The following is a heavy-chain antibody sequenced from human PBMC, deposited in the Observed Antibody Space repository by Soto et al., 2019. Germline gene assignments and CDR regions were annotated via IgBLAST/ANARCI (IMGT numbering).Heavy chain of an antibody. J-gene: IGHJ4*02. CDR3: AKDRVGGTFYAPLGF. D-gene: IGHD6-19*01. CDR2: ITYDGENK. CDR1: GFNFDNYG. Sequence: GGSLRLSCQASGFNFDNYGMHWVRQAPGKGLEWVAVITYDGENKYYADSVKGRFTISRDNSKNTLSLHLNTLKPEDTAVYHCAKDRVGGTFYAPLGFWGQGTLATVSS. V-gene: IGHV3-30*18.